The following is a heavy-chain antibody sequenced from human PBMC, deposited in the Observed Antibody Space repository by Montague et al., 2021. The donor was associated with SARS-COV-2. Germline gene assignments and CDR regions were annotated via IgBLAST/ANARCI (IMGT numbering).Heavy chain of an antibody. CDR1: GGSISSYY. D-gene: IGHD2-2*01. V-gene: IGHV4-59*01. J-gene: IGHJ6*02. CDR3: ARRGVVVIPAVVEYYYGMDV. CDR2: INYSGSA. Sequence: SETLSLTCTVSGGSISSYYWNWIRQSPGKGLEWIGYINYSGSANYNPSLKSRVTISVDTSKNQLSLNLSSVTAADTAVYYCARRGVVVIPAVVEYYYGMDVWGPGTTVTVSS.